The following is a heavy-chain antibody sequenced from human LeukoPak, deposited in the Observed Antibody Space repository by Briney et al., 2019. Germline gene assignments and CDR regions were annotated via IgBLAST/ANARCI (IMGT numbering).Heavy chain of an antibody. J-gene: IGHJ4*02. CDR1: GFTFSNYA. V-gene: IGHV3-21*01. CDR3: ARVGGHDILTGPLDY. CDR2: ISSSTTYI. D-gene: IGHD3-9*01. Sequence: GGSLRLSCGASGFTFSNYAMNWVRQAPGKGLDWVSCISSSTTYIYYADSVRGRFTISRDNAKNSLYLQMNSLRAEDTAVYYCARVGGHDILTGPLDYWGQGTLVTVSS.